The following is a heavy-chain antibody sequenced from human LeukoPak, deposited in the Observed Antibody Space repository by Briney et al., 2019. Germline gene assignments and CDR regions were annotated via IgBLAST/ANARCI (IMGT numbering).Heavy chain of an antibody. CDR2: ITSDGTST. D-gene: IGHD1-1*01. CDR1: LFTFSRYW. J-gene: IGHJ4*02. Sequence: GGSLRLSRAASLFTFSRYWMYWVRQAPGMGLVWVSRITSDGTSTSYADSVKGRFTISRDNAKNTLYLQMNSLRAEDTAVYFCVRPWNYWGQGALVTVSS. V-gene: IGHV3-74*01. CDR3: VRPWNY.